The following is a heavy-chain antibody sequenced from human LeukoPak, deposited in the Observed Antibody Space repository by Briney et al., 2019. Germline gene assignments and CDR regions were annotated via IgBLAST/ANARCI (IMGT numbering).Heavy chain of an antibody. D-gene: IGHD3-9*01. CDR3: ARLSHYYILTGYYIRANWFDP. CDR1: GGSFSGYY. J-gene: IGHJ5*02. CDR2: TNHSGST. Sequence: SETLSLTCAVYGGSFSGYYWSWIRQPPGKGLEWIGETNHSGSTHYNPSLKSRVTISVDTSKNHFSLKLSSVTAADTAVYYCARLSHYYILTGYYIRANWFDPWGQGTLVTVSS. V-gene: IGHV4-34*01.